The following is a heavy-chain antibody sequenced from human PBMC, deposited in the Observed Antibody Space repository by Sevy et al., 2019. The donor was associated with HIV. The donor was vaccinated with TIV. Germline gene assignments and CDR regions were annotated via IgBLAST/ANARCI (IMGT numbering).Heavy chain of an antibody. CDR3: ARDKNHYDRSVYYDAFEI. V-gene: IGHV3-7*03. Sequence: GGSLRLSCAASGFTLSSFWMTWVRQAPGKGLEWVANIKEDGSDKNYLDSVKGQFTISRDNVKNSLSLKMNSLRAEDTAVYYCARDKNHYDRSVYYDAFEIWGQGTMVTVSS. CDR2: IKEDGSDK. D-gene: IGHD3-22*01. J-gene: IGHJ3*02. CDR1: GFTLSSFW.